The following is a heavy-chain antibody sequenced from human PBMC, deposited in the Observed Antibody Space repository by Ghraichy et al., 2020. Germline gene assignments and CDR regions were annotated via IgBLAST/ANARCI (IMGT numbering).Heavy chain of an antibody. CDR2: ISAYNGNT. CDR3: ARELYYYDSSGPPAY. J-gene: IGHJ4*02. V-gene: IGHV1-18*01. D-gene: IGHD3-22*01. CDR1: GYTITSYG. Sequence: ASVKVSCKASGYTITSYGISWVRQAPGQGLEWMGWISAYNGNTNYAQKLQGRVTMTTDTSTSTAYMELRSLRSDDTAVYYCARELYYYDSSGPPAYWGQGTLVTVSS.